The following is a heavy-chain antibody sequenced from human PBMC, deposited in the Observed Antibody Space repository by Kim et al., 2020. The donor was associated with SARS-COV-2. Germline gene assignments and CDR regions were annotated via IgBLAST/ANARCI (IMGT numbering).Heavy chain of an antibody. D-gene: IGHD6-19*01. Sequence: SETLSLTCTVSGGSISSYYWSWIRQPPGKGLEWIGYIYYSGSTNYNPSLKSRVTISVDTSKNQFSLKLSSVTAADTAVYYCARGGSSGWYRTHPGGNWFDPWGQGTPVTVSS. V-gene: IGHV4-59*01. CDR3: ARGGSSGWYRTHPGGNWFDP. J-gene: IGHJ5*02. CDR1: GGSISSYY. CDR2: IYYSGST.